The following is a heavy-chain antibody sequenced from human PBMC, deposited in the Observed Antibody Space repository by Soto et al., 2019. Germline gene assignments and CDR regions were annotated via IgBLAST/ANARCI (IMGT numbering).Heavy chain of an antibody. Sequence: SETLSLTCAVSGDSISSYYCMWIRQPPGKGLESIGYLYYGRSANYNPSLKSRVTLSVDTSTNQCSLTLSSMTAADTAVYYCATSTPFPSSGYPFDYWGQGTLVTVSS. CDR2: LYYGRSA. J-gene: IGHJ4*02. CDR1: GDSISSYY. CDR3: ATSTPFPSSGYPFDY. D-gene: IGHD3-22*01. V-gene: IGHV4-59*01.